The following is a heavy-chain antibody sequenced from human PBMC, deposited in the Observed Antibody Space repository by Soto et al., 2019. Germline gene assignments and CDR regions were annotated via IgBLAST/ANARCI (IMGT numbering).Heavy chain of an antibody. CDR1: SGSISSYY. V-gene: IGHV4-59*01. J-gene: IGHJ2*01. CDR3: ASGGSSGWSRYFDL. Sequence: SETLSLTCTVSSGSISSYYWSWIRQPPGKGLEWIGYIYYSGSTNYNPSPKSRVTISVDTSKNQFSLKLSSVTAADTAVYYCASGGSSGWSRYFDLWGRGTLVTVSS. D-gene: IGHD6-19*01. CDR2: IYYSGST.